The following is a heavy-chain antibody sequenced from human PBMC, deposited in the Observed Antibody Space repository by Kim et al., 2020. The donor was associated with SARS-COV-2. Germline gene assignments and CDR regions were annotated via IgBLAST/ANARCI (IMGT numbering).Heavy chain of an antibody. Sequence: SLKSRVTISVDTSKNQFSLKLSSVTAADTAVYYCARDNYYDSSGYSFFDYWGQGTLVTVSS. D-gene: IGHD3-22*01. CDR3: ARDNYYDSSGYSFFDY. V-gene: IGHV4-39*02. J-gene: IGHJ4*02.